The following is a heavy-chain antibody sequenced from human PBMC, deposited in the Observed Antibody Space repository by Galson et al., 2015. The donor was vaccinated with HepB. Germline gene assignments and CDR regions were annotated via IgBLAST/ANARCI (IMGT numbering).Heavy chain of an antibody. CDR3: AKETATTFWLFDY. J-gene: IGHJ4*02. CDR1: GGTFSTYT. V-gene: IGHV1-69*13. CDR2: ITPIFGTA. D-gene: IGHD1-7*01. Sequence: SVKVSCKASGGTFSTYTINWVRQAPGQGLERMGGITPIFGTANYAQKFQGRVTITAHESTRTAYMEVNSLRAEDTAVYYCAKETATTFWLFDYWGQGTLVTVSS.